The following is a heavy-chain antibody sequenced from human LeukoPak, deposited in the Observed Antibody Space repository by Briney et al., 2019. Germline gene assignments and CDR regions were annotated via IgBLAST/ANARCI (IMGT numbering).Heavy chain of an antibody. Sequence: GGSLRLSCAASGFTVTSNYMSWVRQAPGKGLEWVSVIYSGGSTYYADSVKGRFTISRDNSKNTLYLQMNSLRAEDTAVYYCARGPLWFGEMFDYWGQGTLVTVSS. D-gene: IGHD3-10*01. CDR2: IYSGGST. CDR3: ARGPLWFGEMFDY. V-gene: IGHV3-66*02. J-gene: IGHJ4*02. CDR1: GFTVTSNY.